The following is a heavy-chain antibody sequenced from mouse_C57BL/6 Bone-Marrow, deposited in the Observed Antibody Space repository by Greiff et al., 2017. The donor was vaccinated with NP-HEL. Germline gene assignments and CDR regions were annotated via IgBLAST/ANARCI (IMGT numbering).Heavy chain of an antibody. CDR3: ARQTNYDNKDY. Sequence: EVKLVESGGGLVQPGASLKLSCESNEYEFPSHDMSWVRKTPEKRLELVAAINSDGGTTYYPHTMKGRFIMSRDNTKKTLYLQMSSLRSEDTAVYYCARQTNYDNKDYWGQGTTLTVSS. V-gene: IGHV5-2*01. CDR2: INSDGGTT. D-gene: IGHD1-1*01. J-gene: IGHJ2*01. CDR1: EYEFPSHD.